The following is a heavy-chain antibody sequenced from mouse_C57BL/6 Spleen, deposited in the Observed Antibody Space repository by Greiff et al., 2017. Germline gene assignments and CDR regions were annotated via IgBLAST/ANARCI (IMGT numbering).Heavy chain of an antibody. D-gene: IGHD1-1*01. Sequence: VQLQESGPELVKPGASVKISCKASGYAFSSSWMNWVKQRPGKGLEWIGRIYPGDGDTNYNGTFKGKATLTADKSSSTAYMQLSSLTSEDSAVDFCAEGGSSYFDYWGQGTTLTVSS. J-gene: IGHJ2*01. CDR1: GYAFSSSW. CDR3: AEGGSSYFDY. V-gene: IGHV1-82*01. CDR2: IYPGDGDT.